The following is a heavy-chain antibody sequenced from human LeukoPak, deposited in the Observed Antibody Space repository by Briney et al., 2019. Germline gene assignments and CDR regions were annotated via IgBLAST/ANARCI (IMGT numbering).Heavy chain of an antibody. V-gene: IGHV3-7*01. Sequence: QPGGSLRLSCAASGFSFSDYWMDWVRQAPGKGMEWVANINQDGSEQYYVDSVKGRFTISRDNAKNSLYLQMNSLRAEDTAVYYCARVVPGTGFFYWGQGTLVTVSS. CDR1: GFSFSDYW. CDR2: INQDGSEQ. D-gene: IGHD2-8*02. J-gene: IGHJ4*02. CDR3: ARVVPGTGFFY.